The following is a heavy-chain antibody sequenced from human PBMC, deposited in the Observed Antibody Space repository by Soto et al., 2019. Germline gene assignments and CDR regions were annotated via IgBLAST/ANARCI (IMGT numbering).Heavy chain of an antibody. CDR2: ISYDGSNK. V-gene: IGHV3-30-3*01. CDR1: GFTFSSYA. J-gene: IGHJ4*02. D-gene: IGHD3-10*01. CDR3: ARAYGVKMGLDY. Sequence: ESGGGVVQPGRSLRLSCAASGFTFSSYAMHWVRQAPGKGLEWVAVISYDGSNKYYADSVKGRFTISRDNSKNTLYLQMNSLRAEDTAVYYCARAYGVKMGLDYWGQGTLVTVSS.